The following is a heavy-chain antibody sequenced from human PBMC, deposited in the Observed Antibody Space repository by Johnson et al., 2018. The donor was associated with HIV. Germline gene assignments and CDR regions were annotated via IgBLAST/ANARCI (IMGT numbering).Heavy chain of an antibody. J-gene: IGHJ3*01. CDR3: ATLWCGEGSVYDAFDC. V-gene: IGHV3-30*02. CDR2: IRYDGSNK. D-gene: IGHD4/OR15-4a*01. CDR1: GFTFSSYG. Sequence: QMLLVESGGGVVQPGGSLRLSCAASGFTFSSYGMHWVRQAPGKGLEWVAFIRYDGSNKYYADSVKGRFTISRDNSKNTLYLQMNSLGPEDSAVYYCATLWCGEGSVYDAFDCWGQGTMVTVSS.